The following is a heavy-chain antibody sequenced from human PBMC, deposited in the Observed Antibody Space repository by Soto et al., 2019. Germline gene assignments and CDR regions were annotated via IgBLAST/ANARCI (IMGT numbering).Heavy chain of an antibody. CDR3: AKVIITMVRGGYYFDY. CDR2: ICGSGGST. CDR1: GFTFSSYA. D-gene: IGHD3-10*01. J-gene: IGHJ4*02. Sequence: GGSLRLSCAASGFTFSSYAMSWVRQAPGKGLEWVSAICGSGGSTYYADSVKGRFTISRDNSKNTLYLQMNSLRAEDTAVYYCAKVIITMVRGGYYFDYWGQGTLVTVSS. V-gene: IGHV3-23*01.